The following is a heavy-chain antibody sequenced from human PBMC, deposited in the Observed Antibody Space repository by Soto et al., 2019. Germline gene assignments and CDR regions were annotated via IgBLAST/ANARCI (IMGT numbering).Heavy chain of an antibody. D-gene: IGHD3-22*01. J-gene: IGHJ5*02. Sequence: SETLSLTCTVSGGSISSSSYYWGWIRQPPGKGLVWIGSIYYSGSTYYNPSLKSRVTISVDTSKNQFSLKLSSVTAADTAVYYCARVVDVVGYDSSVLGWFDPWGQGTLVTVSS. V-gene: IGHV4-39*01. CDR2: IYYSGST. CDR3: ARVVDVVGYDSSVLGWFDP. CDR1: GGSISSSSYY.